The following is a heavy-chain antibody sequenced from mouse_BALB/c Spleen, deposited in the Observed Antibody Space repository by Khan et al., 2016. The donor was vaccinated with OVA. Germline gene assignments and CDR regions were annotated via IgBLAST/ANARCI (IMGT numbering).Heavy chain of an antibody. CDR1: GFTFSTYG. V-gene: IGHV5-6*02. CDR2: ISSGGHYT. Sequence: EVMLVESGGDLVKPGGSLKLSCAASGFTFSTYGMSWVRQTPDMRLEWVATISSGGHYTYYPDSVKGRFTISRDNVKNTLYLQMSRLKSEDTAIYYCTRRSYYYNSEGFAYWGQGTLVTVSA. D-gene: IGHD1-1*02. CDR3: TRRSYYYNSEGFAY. J-gene: IGHJ3*01.